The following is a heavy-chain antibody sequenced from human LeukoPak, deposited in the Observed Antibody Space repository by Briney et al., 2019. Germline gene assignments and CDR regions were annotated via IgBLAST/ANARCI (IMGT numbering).Heavy chain of an antibody. CDR1: GFTVSTDH. CDR3: ARVWELSFDY. J-gene: IGHJ4*02. D-gene: IGHD1-26*01. Sequence: GGSLRLSCAASGFTVSTDHMSWVRQAPGKGLEWVAVSYSGGSRSYAESVKGRFTISRDNSQNTLHLRMNSLRAEDTAVYYCARVWELSFDYWGQGTLVTVSS. CDR2: SYSGGSR. V-gene: IGHV3-53*01.